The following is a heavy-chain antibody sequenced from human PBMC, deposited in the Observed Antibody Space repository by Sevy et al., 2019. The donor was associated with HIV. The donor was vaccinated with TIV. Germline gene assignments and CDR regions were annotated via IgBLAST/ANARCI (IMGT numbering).Heavy chain of an antibody. Sequence: GGSLRLSCAVSGFSFDSYGMTWVRQAPGKGLEWVSVISGSGTRTYYADSVKGRFIISRDNSKNTLDLQMNSLRAEDTAIYYCAKRGGGHYDPDEIAYYFYYYNMDVWGKGTTVTVSS. V-gene: IGHV3-23*01. CDR1: GFSFDSYG. CDR2: ISGSGTRT. J-gene: IGHJ6*03. CDR3: AKRGGGHYDPDEIAYYFYYYNMDV. D-gene: IGHD3-22*01.